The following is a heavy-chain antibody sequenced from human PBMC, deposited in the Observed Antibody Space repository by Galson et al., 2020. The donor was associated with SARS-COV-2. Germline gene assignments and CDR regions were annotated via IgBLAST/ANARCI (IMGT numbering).Heavy chain of an antibody. V-gene: IGHV3-9*01. D-gene: IGHD1-26*01. Sequence: SLKISCAASGFTFDDYAMHWVRQAPGKGLEWVSGISWNSGSIGYADSVKGRFTISRDNAKNSLYLQMNSLRAEDTALYYCAKDLSGSYSNYWGQGTLVTVSS. CDR3: AKDLSGSYSNY. J-gene: IGHJ4*02. CDR2: ISWNSGSI. CDR1: GFTFDDYA.